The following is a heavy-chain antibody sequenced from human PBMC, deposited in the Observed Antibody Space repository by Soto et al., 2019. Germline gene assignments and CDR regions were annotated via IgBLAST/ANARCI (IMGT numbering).Heavy chain of an antibody. V-gene: IGHV1-46*01. CDR1: GYTFTSYF. CDR3: AREAYSSSGFDP. Sequence: ASVKVSCKASGYTFTSYFMHWVRQAPGQGLEWMGIINPSGGGTTYAQKLQGRVTMTRDTSTSTVYMELSSLRSEDTAVYYCAREAYSSSGFDPWGQGTLVTVSS. CDR2: INPSGGGT. J-gene: IGHJ5*02. D-gene: IGHD6-19*01.